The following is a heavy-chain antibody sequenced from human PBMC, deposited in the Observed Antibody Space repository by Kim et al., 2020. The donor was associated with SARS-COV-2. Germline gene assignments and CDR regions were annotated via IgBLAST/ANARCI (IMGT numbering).Heavy chain of an antibody. V-gene: IGHV4-39*01. J-gene: IGHJ3*02. D-gene: IGHD3-3*01. CDR2: IYYSGST. Sequence: SETLSLTCTVSGGSISSSSYYWGWIRQPPGKGLEWIGSIYYSGSTYYNPSLKSRVTISVDTSKNQFSLKLSSVTAADTAVYYCARRERRITSFGVVKGDAVDIWGQGTMVTVSS. CDR3: ARRERRITSFGVVKGDAVDI. CDR1: GGSISSSSYY.